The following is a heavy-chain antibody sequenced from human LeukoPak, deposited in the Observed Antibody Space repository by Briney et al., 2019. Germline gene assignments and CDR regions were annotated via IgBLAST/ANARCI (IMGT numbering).Heavy chain of an antibody. CDR3: ARAEVGSSWDYFDY. CDR1: GYTFTSYG. J-gene: IGHJ4*02. Sequence: ASVKVSCKASGYTFTSYGISWVRQAPGQGLEWMGWTSAYNGNTNYAQKVQGRVTMTTDTSTSTAYMELRSLRSDDTAVYYCARAEVGSSWDYFDYWGQGTLVTVSS. D-gene: IGHD6-13*01. CDR2: TSAYNGNT. V-gene: IGHV1-18*01.